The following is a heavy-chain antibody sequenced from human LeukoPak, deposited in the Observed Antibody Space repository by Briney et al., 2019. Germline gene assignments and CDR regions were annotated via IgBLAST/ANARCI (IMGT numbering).Heavy chain of an antibody. D-gene: IGHD6-19*01. CDR2: IQYSGNNK. V-gene: IGHV3-30*02. CDR1: GFTFTSHW. Sequence: GGSLRLSCGASGFTFTSHWMSWVRQAPGKGLEWVAFIQYSGNNKYYADSVKGRFTISRDNSKNTLYLQMNSLRSDDTALYYCAKDQWLVLNYWGQGTLVTVSS. J-gene: IGHJ4*02. CDR3: AKDQWLVLNY.